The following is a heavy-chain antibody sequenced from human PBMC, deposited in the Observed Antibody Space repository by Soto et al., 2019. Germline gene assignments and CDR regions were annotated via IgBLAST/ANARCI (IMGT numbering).Heavy chain of an antibody. CDR1: GDTLSHYG. J-gene: IGHJ4*02. CDR3: AAGESSDTGDN. Sequence: QVQLVQSGAEVKKPGSSVKVSCKASGDTLSHYGVSWVRQVPGKGLEWMGGTTAILGTRDYAQKFQGRMTLPSDEYTTRSYIELNSLTPDDPAVYYCAAGESSDTGDNWGQGTLVTVSS. V-gene: IGHV1-69*01. CDR2: TTAILGTR. D-gene: IGHD5-18*01.